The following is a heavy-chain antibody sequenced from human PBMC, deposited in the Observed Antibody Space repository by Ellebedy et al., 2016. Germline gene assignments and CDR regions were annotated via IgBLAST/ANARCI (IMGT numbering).Heavy chain of an antibody. J-gene: IGHJ6*02. CDR1: GFTFDDYA. V-gene: IGHV3-9*01. D-gene: IGHD5-12*01. Sequence: GGSLRLXXAASGFTFDDYAMHWVRQAPGKGLEWVSGITWNSGSIGYADSVKGRFTISRDNAKNSLYLQMNSLRAEDTALYYCVKDQATLYYYYGMDVWGQGTTVTVSS. CDR2: ITWNSGSI. CDR3: VKDQATLYYYYGMDV.